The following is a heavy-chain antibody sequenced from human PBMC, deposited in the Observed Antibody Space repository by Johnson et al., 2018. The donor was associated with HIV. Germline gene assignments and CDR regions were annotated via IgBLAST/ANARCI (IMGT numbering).Heavy chain of an antibody. CDR2: IFSGGTT. Sequence: VQVVESGGGLVQPGGSLRLSCAASGFTVSSNYMSWVRQAPGKGLEWVSVIFSGGTTYYADSVKGRFTISRDNAKNSLYLQMNSLGAEDTAVYYCARTYSTSSDDAFDVWGQGTMVTVSS. D-gene: IGHD6-6*01. CDR3: ARTYSTSSDDAFDV. V-gene: IGHV3-53*01. CDR1: GFTVSSNY. J-gene: IGHJ3*01.